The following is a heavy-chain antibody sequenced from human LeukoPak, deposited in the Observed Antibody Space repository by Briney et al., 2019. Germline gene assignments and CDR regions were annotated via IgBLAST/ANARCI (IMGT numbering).Heavy chain of an antibody. D-gene: IGHD5-18*01. CDR1: GASLNNYH. V-gene: IGHV4-4*07. J-gene: IGHJ4*02. CDR3: ARSLGHYQSGGYIFVDH. CDR2: IYLSGLSTSGST. Sequence: SETLSLTCTVAGASLNNYHWTWIRQPAGKGLEWIGRIYLSGLSTSGSTNYNPSLSSRVTMSLDTSKKQFFLNLTSVTAADTAVYYCARSLGHYQSGGYIFVDHWGQGALVTVSS.